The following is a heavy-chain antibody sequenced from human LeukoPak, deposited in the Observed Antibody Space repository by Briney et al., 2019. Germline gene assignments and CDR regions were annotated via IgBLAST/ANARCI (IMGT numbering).Heavy chain of an antibody. D-gene: IGHD1-26*01. J-gene: IGHJ4*02. V-gene: IGHV3-23*01. Sequence: PGGSLRLSCEASGFTFSSYAVSWVRQAPGKGLEWVSAISGSGGSTYYADSVKGRFTISRDNSKNTLYLQMNSLRAEDTAVYYCAKDLRVGATDCYFDYWGQGTLVTVSS. CDR1: GFTFSSYA. CDR2: ISGSGGST. CDR3: AKDLRVGATDCYFDY.